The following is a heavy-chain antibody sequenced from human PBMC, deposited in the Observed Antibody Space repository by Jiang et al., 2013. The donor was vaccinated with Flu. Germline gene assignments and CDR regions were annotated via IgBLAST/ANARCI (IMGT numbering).Heavy chain of an antibody. CDR1: GDSVSSNSAA. V-gene: IGHV6-1*01. CDR2: TYYRPKWYN. CDR3: AMAGSFEDPAGIV. J-gene: IGHJ4*02. Sequence: QTLSLTCAISGDSVSSNSAAWNWIRQSPSRGLEWLGRTYYRPKWYNDYAVSVKSRITINPDTSKNQFSLQLNSVTPEDTAVYYCAMAGSFEDPAGIVWGQGTLVTVSS. D-gene: IGHD6-13*01.